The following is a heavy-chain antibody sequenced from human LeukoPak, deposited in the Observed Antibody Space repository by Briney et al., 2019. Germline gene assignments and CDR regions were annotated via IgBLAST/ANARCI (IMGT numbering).Heavy chain of an antibody. CDR2: IWHDGSKK. Sequence: GGSLRLSCAASGFSFSNYGMHWVRQAPGKGLEWLALIWHDGSKKYYADSVKGRFTISRDNSKNTLYLQMNDLRAEDTAVYYCAGDTPPGGDYYFESWGQGTLVTVSS. V-gene: IGHV3-33*01. D-gene: IGHD3-16*01. J-gene: IGHJ4*02. CDR1: GFSFSNYG. CDR3: AGDTPPGGDYYFES.